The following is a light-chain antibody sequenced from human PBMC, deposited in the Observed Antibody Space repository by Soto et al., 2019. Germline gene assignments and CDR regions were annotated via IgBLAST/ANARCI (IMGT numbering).Light chain of an antibody. CDR3: AAWDDSLNGVV. Sequence: QSVLTQPPSESGTPGQRVTISCYGSSSNIGSNTVNWYQQLPGTAPKLLIYSNNQRPSGVPDRFSGSKSGTSASLAISGLHSEDEADYYCAAWDDSLNGVVFGGGTKLTVL. CDR2: SNN. V-gene: IGLV1-44*01. J-gene: IGLJ2*01. CDR1: SSNIGSNT.